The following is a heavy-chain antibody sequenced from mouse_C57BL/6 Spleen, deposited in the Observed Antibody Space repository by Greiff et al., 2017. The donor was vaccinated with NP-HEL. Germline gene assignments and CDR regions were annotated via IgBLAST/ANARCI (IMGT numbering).Heavy chain of an antibody. CDR1: GFNIKDYY. CDR3: ASVYYYGSSPWFAY. D-gene: IGHD1-1*01. Sequence: VQLQQSGAELVKPGASVKLSCTASGFNIKDYYMHWVKQRTEQGLEWIGRIDPEDGETKYAPKFQGKATITADTSSNTAYLQLSSLTSKDTAVYYCASVYYYGSSPWFAYWGQGTLVTVSA. V-gene: IGHV14-2*01. J-gene: IGHJ3*01. CDR2: IDPEDGET.